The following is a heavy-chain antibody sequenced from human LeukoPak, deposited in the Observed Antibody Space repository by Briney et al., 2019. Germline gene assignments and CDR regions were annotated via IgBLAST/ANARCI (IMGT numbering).Heavy chain of an antibody. V-gene: IGHV3-21*01. J-gene: IGHJ4*02. CDR3: ARDLRYYDSSDHDY. D-gene: IGHD3-22*01. Sequence: GGSLRLSCAASGFTFSSYSMNWVRQAPGKGLEWVSSIISSSSYIYYADSVKGRFTISRDNAKNSLYLQMNSLRAEDTAVYYCARDLRYYDSSDHDYWGQGTLVTVSS. CDR1: GFTFSSYS. CDR2: IISSSSYI.